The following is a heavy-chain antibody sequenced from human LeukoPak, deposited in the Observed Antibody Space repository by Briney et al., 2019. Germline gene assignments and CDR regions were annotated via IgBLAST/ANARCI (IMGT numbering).Heavy chain of an antibody. D-gene: IGHD6-13*01. Sequence: ASVKVSCKASGYTFTGYYMHWVRQAPGQGLEWMGWINPNSGGTNYAQTFQGRVTMTRDTSISTAYMELSRLRSDDTAVYYCAREDIAAAYFDYWGQGTLVTVSS. V-gene: IGHV1-2*02. CDR3: AREDIAAAYFDY. CDR2: INPNSGGT. CDR1: GYTFTGYY. J-gene: IGHJ4*02.